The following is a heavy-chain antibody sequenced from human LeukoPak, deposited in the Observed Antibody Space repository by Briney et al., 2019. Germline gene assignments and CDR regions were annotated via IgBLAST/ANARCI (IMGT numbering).Heavy chain of an antibody. CDR3: ARADDSSSYYADY. CDR2: IYYSGST. J-gene: IGHJ4*02. Sequence: SETLSLTCTVSGGSISSSSYYWGWIRQPPGKGLEWIGSIYYSGSTYYNPSLKSRVTISVDTSKNQFSLKLSSVTAADTAVYYCARADDSSSYYADYWGQGTLVTVSS. CDR1: GGSISSSSYY. V-gene: IGHV4-39*07. D-gene: IGHD3-22*01.